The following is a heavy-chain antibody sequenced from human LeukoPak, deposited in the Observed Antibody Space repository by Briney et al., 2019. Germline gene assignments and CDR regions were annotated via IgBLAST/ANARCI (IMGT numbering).Heavy chain of an antibody. J-gene: IGHJ4*02. D-gene: IGHD3-3*01. V-gene: IGHV3-23*01. Sequence: PGGSLRLSCAASGFTFNKFAMNWVRQAPGKGLEWVSAISSGGSSTYYPDSVKGRFTISRDNSKNTLSLHMNSLRAEDTAVYYCARDPGPSYYDFWSGYSTLYYFDYWGQGTLVTVSS. CDR2: ISSGGSST. CDR3: ARDPGPSYYDFWSGYSTLYYFDY. CDR1: GFTFNKFA.